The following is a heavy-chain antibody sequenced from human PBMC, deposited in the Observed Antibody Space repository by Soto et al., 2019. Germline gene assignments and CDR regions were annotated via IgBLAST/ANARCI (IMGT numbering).Heavy chain of an antibody. Sequence: SETLSLTCTVSGSSINSYYWSWIRQPPGKGLEWIGYVYYTGRTTYNPSLKSRVTISVDRTKNQFSLKLSSVTTADTAVYYCVRQTYDILTGYYTPTWFDPWGQGTLVTVSS. J-gene: IGHJ5*02. CDR1: GSSINSYY. CDR2: VYYTGRT. CDR3: VRQTYDILTGYYTPTWFDP. V-gene: IGHV4-59*08. D-gene: IGHD3-9*01.